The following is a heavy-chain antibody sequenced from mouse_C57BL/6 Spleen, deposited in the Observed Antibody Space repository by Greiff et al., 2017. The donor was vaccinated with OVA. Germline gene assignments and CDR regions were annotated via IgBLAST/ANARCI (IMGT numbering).Heavy chain of an antibody. V-gene: IGHV1-26*01. D-gene: IGHD2-3*01. CDR3: ARSGPIYDGYFWYFDV. Sequence: EVQLQQSGPELVKPGASVKISCKASGYTFTDYYMNWVKQSHGKSLEWIGDLNPNNGGTSYNQTFKGQATLTVDKSAGTAYRELRSLTSEDSAVYYCARSGPIYDGYFWYFDVWGTGTTVTVAS. CDR2: LNPNNGGT. J-gene: IGHJ1*03. CDR1: GYTFTDYY.